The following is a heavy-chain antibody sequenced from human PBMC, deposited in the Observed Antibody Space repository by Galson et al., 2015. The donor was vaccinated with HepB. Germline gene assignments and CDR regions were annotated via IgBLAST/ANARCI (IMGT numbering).Heavy chain of an antibody. Sequence: SLRLSCAASGFTFSSYSMNWVRQAPGKGLEWVSSISSSSSYIYYADSVKGRFTISRGNAKNSLYLQMNSLRAEDTAVYYCARVVPAAPRDHYYYYYGMDVWGQGTTVTVSS. J-gene: IGHJ6*02. V-gene: IGHV3-21*01. D-gene: IGHD2-2*01. CDR3: ARVVPAAPRDHYYYYYGMDV. CDR2: ISSSSSYI. CDR1: GFTFSSYS.